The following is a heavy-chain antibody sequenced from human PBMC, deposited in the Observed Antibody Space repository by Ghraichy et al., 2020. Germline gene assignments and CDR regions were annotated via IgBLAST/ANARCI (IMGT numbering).Heavy chain of an antibody. Sequence: GGSLRLSCAASGFTFSSYSMNWVRQAPGKGLEWVSSISSSSSYIYYADSVKGRFTISRDNAKNSLYLQMNSLRAEDTAVYYCARAEVGATVAFDIWGQGTMVTVSS. CDR2: ISSSSSYI. CDR3: ARAEVGATVAFDI. D-gene: IGHD1-26*01. J-gene: IGHJ3*02. V-gene: IGHV3-21*01. CDR1: GFTFSSYS.